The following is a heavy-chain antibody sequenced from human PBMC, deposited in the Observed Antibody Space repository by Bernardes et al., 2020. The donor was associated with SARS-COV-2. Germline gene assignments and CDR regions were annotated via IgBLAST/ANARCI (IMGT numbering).Heavy chain of an antibody. D-gene: IGHD2-2*02. J-gene: IGHJ6*02. Sequence: GGSLRLSCAASGFTFSSYAMHWVRQAPGKGLEWVAVISYDGSNKYYADSVKGRFTISRDNSKNTLYLQMNSLRAEDTAVYYCARDLEPAAITPDGKDDYYYYYGMDVWGHGTTVTVSS. CDR2: ISYDGSNK. CDR3: ARDLEPAAITPDGKDDYYYYYGMDV. V-gene: IGHV3-30-3*01. CDR1: GFTFSSYA.